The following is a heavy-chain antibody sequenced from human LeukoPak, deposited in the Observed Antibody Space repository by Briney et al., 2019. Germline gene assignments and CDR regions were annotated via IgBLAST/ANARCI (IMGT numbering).Heavy chain of an antibody. D-gene: IGHD6-19*01. Sequence: GRSLRLSCAASGFTFNTYAMSWVRQAPGKGLEWVSAISGSGGSTYYADSVKGRFTISRDNSKNTLYLQMNSLRAEDTAVYYCAKETIAVAGTSAFDIWGQGTMVTVSS. CDR1: GFTFNTYA. CDR3: AKETIAVAGTSAFDI. CDR2: ISGSGGST. J-gene: IGHJ3*02. V-gene: IGHV3-23*01.